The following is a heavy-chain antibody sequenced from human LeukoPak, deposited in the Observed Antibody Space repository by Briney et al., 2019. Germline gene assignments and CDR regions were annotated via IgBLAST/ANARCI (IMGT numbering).Heavy chain of an antibody. Sequence: PGGSLRLSCAASGFTFSGYGMHWVRQAPGKGLEWVSFIRYDGSDKYYADSVKGRFTISRDNSKNTLYLQMNSLRAEDTAVYYCARASASGFDPWGQGTLVTVSS. D-gene: IGHD3-10*01. V-gene: IGHV3-30*02. J-gene: IGHJ5*02. CDR1: GFTFSGYG. CDR2: IRYDGSDK. CDR3: ARASASGFDP.